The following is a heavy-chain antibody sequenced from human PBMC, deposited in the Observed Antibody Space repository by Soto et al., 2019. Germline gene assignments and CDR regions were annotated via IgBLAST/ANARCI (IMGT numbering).Heavy chain of an antibody. CDR1: GYTFTSYA. D-gene: IGHD1-7*01. V-gene: IGHV1-8*01. CDR2: MNPNSGNT. Sequence: SVKVSCKASGYTFTSYAINWLRQSTGQGLEWMGWMNPNSGNTGYAQKFQGRVTMTRNTSISTAYMELSSLRSEDTAVYYCARELPSDNYGMDVWGQGTTVTVSS. CDR3: ARELPSDNYGMDV. J-gene: IGHJ6*02.